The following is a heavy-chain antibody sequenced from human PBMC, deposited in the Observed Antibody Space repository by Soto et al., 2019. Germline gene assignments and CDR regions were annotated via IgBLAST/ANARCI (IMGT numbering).Heavy chain of an antibody. D-gene: IGHD3-3*01. Sequence: PGGSLRLSCAASGFTFSSYAMSWVRQAPGKGLEWVSAISGSGGSTYYADSVKGRFTISRDNSKNTLYLQMNSLRAEDTAVYYSAKVPRDDFWSGYPHYFDYWGQGTLVTVSS. CDR2: ISGSGGST. V-gene: IGHV3-23*01. CDR1: GFTFSSYA. J-gene: IGHJ4*02. CDR3: AKVPRDDFWSGYPHYFDY.